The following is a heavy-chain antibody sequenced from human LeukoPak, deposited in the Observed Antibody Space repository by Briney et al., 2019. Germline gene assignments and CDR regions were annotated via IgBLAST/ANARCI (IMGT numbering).Heavy chain of an antibody. CDR1: GITVSGKH. V-gene: IGHV3-53*01. CDR2: TYGGGST. D-gene: IGHD3-9*01. J-gene: IGHJ4*02. Sequence: GGSLRLSCAVSGITVSGKHMSWVRQAPGKGPEWISITYGGGSTFFADSVKGRFTTSRDNSKNTVYLQMNTLRAEDTAVYYCARTSDYRFEYWGQGTLVTVSS. CDR3: ARTSDYRFEY.